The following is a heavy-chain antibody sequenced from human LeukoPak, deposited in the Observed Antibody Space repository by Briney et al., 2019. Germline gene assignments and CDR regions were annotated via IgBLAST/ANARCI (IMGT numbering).Heavy chain of an antibody. D-gene: IGHD3-3*01. V-gene: IGHV3-21*01. Sequence: PGGSLRLSCAASGFTFSSYSMNWVRQAPGKGLEWVSSISSSSSYIYYADSVKGRFTISRDNAKNSLYLQMNSLRAEDTAVYYCARDPSKGISGVVIIDSSFDYWGQGTLVTVSS. CDR1: GFTFSSYS. J-gene: IGHJ4*02. CDR2: ISSSSSYI. CDR3: ARDPSKGISGVVIIDSSFDY.